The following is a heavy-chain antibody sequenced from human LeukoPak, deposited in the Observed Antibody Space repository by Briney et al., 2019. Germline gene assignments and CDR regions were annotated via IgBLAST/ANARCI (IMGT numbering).Heavy chain of an antibody. D-gene: IGHD2-2*02. CDR1: GYTFTTYG. CDR2: ISTYNSNT. Sequence: ASVKVSCKASGYTFTTYGINWLRQAPGQGLTWMGWISTYNSNTHYAQKLQGRVTMTTDASTSTAYMELRSLRSDDTAVYYCARGIPPGDAFDIWGQGTMVTVSS. J-gene: IGHJ3*02. V-gene: IGHV1-18*01. CDR3: ARGIPPGDAFDI.